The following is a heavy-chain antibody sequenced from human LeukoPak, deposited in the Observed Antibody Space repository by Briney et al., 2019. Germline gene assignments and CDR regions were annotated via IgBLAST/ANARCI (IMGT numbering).Heavy chain of an antibody. CDR3: SRVLYSSGWVFGGYCAMDV. J-gene: IGHJ6*02. V-gene: IGHV3-21*01. D-gene: IGHD6-19*01. Sequence: GGSLRLSCAASGFTFNSYSMNWVRRAPGKGLEWVSSIESSSTYIYYADSVKGRFTVSRNNAENSLYLQMNSLRAEDTAVYYCSRVLYSSGWVFGGYCAMDVWGQGTTVTVSS. CDR1: GFTFNSYS. CDR2: IESSSTYI.